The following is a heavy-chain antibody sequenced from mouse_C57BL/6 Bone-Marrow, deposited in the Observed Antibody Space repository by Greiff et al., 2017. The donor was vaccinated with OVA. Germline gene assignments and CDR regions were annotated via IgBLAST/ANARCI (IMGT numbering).Heavy chain of an antibody. D-gene: IGHD1-1*01. CDR2: ISDGGSYT. CDR1: GFTFSSYA. V-gene: IGHV5-4*01. Sequence: EVKVVESGGGLVKPGGSLKLSCAASGFTFSSYAMSWVRQTPEKRLEWVATISDGGSYTYYPHNVKGRFTISRDNAKNNLYRQMSHLKSEDTAMYYWARDHYGSSLYFDYWGQGTTLTVSS. J-gene: IGHJ2*01. CDR3: ARDHYGSSLYFDY.